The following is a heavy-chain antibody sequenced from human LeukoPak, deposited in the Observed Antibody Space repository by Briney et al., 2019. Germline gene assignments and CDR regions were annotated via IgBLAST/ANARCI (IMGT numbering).Heavy chain of an antibody. D-gene: IGHD3-10*01. Sequence: GGSLRLSCAASGFTFSDYYMSWLRQAPGKGLEWVPYISGSGSTIYYADSVKGRFTISRDNAKNSLYLQMNSLRAEDTAVYYCARGLGGRGSGSSPDHFDYWGQGTLVTVSS. V-gene: IGHV3-11*01. CDR1: GFTFSDYY. CDR3: ARGLGGRGSGSSPDHFDY. CDR2: ISGSGSTI. J-gene: IGHJ4*02.